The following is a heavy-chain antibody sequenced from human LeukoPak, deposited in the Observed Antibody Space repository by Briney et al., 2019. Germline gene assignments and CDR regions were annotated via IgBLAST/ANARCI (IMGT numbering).Heavy chain of an antibody. D-gene: IGHD2-2*01. J-gene: IGHJ4*02. Sequence: ASVNVSCKASGYTFTSYGISWVRQAPGQGLEWMGGIIPIFGTANYAETFQGRVTITADESRSTAYMELSSLRSEDTAVYYCARAPRAYCSSTSCYLGYWGQGTLVTVSS. CDR1: GYTFTSYG. V-gene: IGHV1-69*13. CDR3: ARAPRAYCSSTSCYLGY. CDR2: IIPIFGTA.